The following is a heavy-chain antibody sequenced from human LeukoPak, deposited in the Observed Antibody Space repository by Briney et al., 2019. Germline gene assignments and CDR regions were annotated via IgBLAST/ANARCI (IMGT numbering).Heavy chain of an antibody. CDR1: GFTFSSYS. D-gene: IGHD3-22*01. Sequence: GGSLRLSCAASGFTFSSYSMNWVRQAPGKGLEWVSYISNSSSTIYYADSVKGRFTISRDNAKNSLYLQMNSLRAEDTAVYYCASHPRYYYDSSGDYWGQGTLVTVSS. CDR2: ISNSSSTI. CDR3: ASHPRYYYDSSGDY. J-gene: IGHJ4*02. V-gene: IGHV3-48*01.